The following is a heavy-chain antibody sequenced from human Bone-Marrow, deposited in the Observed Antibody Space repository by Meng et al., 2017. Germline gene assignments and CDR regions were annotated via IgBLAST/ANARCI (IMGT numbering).Heavy chain of an antibody. V-gene: IGHV3-30*04. CDR3: AKWPGYSRTPLSSVNDY. J-gene: IGHJ4*02. Sequence: GESLKISCAASGFTFSSYAMHWVRQAPGKGLEWVAVISYDGSNKYYADSVKGRFTIFRDNSKNTLYLQMNSLRAEDTAVYYCAKWPGYSRTPLSSVNDYWGQGTLVTVSS. CDR1: GFTFSSYA. D-gene: IGHD5-18*01. CDR2: ISYDGSNK.